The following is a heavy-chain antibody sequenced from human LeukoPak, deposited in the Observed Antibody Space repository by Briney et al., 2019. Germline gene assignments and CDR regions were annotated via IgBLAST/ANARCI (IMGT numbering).Heavy chain of an antibody. CDR2: ISHSGTA. V-gene: IGHV4-38-2*01. CDR3: AKFEGTSGRGIDP. CDR1: GYSISSDYY. J-gene: IGHJ5*02. Sequence: SETLSLTCAVSGYSISSDYYWGWIRQPPGQGLEWIGTISHSGTAFYNPSLKTRVTISIETSKNQFSLKLTSVTAADTAVYYCAKFEGTSGRGIDPWGQGTLVTVSS. D-gene: IGHD2-8*01.